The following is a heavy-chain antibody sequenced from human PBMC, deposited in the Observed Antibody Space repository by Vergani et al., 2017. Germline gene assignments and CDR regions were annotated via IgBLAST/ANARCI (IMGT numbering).Heavy chain of an antibody. J-gene: IGHJ5*02. V-gene: IGHV4-39*01. CDR1: GGSISSSSYY. CDR2: IYYSGST. Sequence: QLQLQESGPGLVKPSETLSLTCTVSGGSISSSSYYWGWIRQPPGKGLEWIGSIYYSGSTYYNPSLKSRVTISVDTSKNQFSLKLSSVTAADTDVYYWARHGGAYYYDSSGYPTWGQGTLVTVSS. CDR3: ARHGGAYYYDSSGYPT. D-gene: IGHD3-22*01.